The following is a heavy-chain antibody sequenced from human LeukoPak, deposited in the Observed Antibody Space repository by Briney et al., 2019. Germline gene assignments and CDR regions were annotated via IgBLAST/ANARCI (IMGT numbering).Heavy chain of an antibody. J-gene: IGHJ4*02. V-gene: IGHV1-8*03. CDR1: GYTFTSYD. CDR2: MNPNSGNT. CDR3: ARGRIGGTMIVVVITGPQTYYFDY. Sequence: ASVKVSCKASGYTFTSYDINWVRQATGQGLEWMGWMNPNSGNTGYAQKFQGRVTITRNTSISTAYMELSSLRSEDTAVYYCARGRIGGTMIVVVITGPQTYYFDYRGQGTLVTVSS. D-gene: IGHD3-22*01.